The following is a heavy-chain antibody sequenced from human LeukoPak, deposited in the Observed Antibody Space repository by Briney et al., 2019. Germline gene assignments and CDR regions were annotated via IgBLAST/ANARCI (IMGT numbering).Heavy chain of an antibody. Sequence: GGSLRLSCAASGFTFSSYSMNWVRQAPGKGLVWVSRINSDGSSTSYADSVKGRFTISRDNAKNTLYLQMNSLRAEDTAVYYCARGSGWYRYNWFDPWGQGTLVTVSS. CDR1: GFTFSSYS. J-gene: IGHJ5*02. CDR2: INSDGSST. D-gene: IGHD6-19*01. CDR3: ARGSGWYRYNWFDP. V-gene: IGHV3-74*01.